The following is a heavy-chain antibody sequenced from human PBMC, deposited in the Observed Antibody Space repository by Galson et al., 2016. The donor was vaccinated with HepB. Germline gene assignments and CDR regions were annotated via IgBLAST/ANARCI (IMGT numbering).Heavy chain of an antibody. Sequence: QSGAEVKKAGESLTISCKAFGYTFAGFWIGWVRQMPGKGLEWMGFIYPGDSDTRYSPSFQGQVTISADKSISTAYLRWSTLKASDTAMYFCARHSEEDIGVVPGAISEGWFVPWGQGTLVTVSS. J-gene: IGHJ5*02. CDR2: IYPGDSDT. V-gene: IGHV5-51*01. CDR1: GYTFAGFW. CDR3: ARHSEEDIGVVPGAISEGWFVP. D-gene: IGHD2-2*01.